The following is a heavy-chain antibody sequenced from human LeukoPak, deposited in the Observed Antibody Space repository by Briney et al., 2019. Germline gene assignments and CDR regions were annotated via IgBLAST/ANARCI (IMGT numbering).Heavy chain of an antibody. CDR2: INPNTGGT. D-gene: IGHD3-9*01. J-gene: IGHJ3*02. CDR1: GYTFTGYY. CDR3: ARGTDIPATFDI. Sequence: ASVKVSCKASGYTFTGYYIHWVRQAPGQGLEYMGWINPNTGGTNYAQKFQGRVTMTRDTSISTAYMELSRLASGDTAVYYCARGTDIPATFDIWGQGTMVTVSS. V-gene: IGHV1-2*02.